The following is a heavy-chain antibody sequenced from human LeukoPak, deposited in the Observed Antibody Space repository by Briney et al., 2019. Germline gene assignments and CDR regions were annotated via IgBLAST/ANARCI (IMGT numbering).Heavy chain of an antibody. V-gene: IGHV1-69*13. Sequence: SVKVSCKASGGTFSSYAISWVRQAPGQGLEWMRGIIPIFGTANYAQKFQGRVTITADESTSTAYMELSSLRSEDTAVYYCARDSSGPIAVAAPNWFDPWGQGTLVTVSS. CDR2: IIPIFGTA. CDR1: GGTFSSYA. CDR3: ARDSSGPIAVAAPNWFDP. D-gene: IGHD6-19*01. J-gene: IGHJ5*02.